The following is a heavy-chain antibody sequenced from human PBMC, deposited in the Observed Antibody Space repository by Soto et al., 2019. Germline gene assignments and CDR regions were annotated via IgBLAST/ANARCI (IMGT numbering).Heavy chain of an antibody. CDR1: GFTFSSYG. J-gene: IGHJ4*02. CDR2: IWYDGSNK. V-gene: IGHV3-33*01. D-gene: IGHD6-13*01. Sequence: HPGGPLRLSCAASGFTFSSYGMHWVRQAPGKGLEWVAVIWYDGSNKYYADSVKGRFTISRDNSKNTLYLQMNSLRAEDTAVYYCACARPYFCSCDYGYWGLGTLVTVSS. CDR3: ACARPYFCSCDYGY.